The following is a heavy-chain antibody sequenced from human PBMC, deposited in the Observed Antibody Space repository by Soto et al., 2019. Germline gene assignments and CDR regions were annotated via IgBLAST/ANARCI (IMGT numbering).Heavy chain of an antibody. CDR1: GGSISSYY. D-gene: IGHD1-26*01. CDR2: IYYSGST. V-gene: IGHV4-59*01. Sequence: QVQLQESGPGLVKPSETLSLTCTVSGGSISSYYWSWIRQPPGKGLEWIGYIYYSGSTNYNPSLKSRVTISVDTSKNQFSLKLSSVTAADTAVYYCARDHPPNPTKNYYMDVWGKGTTVTVSS. CDR3: ARDHPPNPTKNYYMDV. J-gene: IGHJ6*03.